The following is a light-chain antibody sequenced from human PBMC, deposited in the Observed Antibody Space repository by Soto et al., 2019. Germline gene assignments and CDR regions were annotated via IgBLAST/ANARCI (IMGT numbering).Light chain of an antibody. J-gene: IGKJ5*01. V-gene: IGKV3-15*01. CDR3: QQYGSSLIT. Sequence: EIVMTESPATLSVPPGERASLSCRASQSVSSNLAWYQQKPGQAPRLLMYGVSTRATGIPARFSGSGSGTDFTLTISRLEPEDFAVYYCQQYGSSLITFGQGTRLEIK. CDR2: GVS. CDR1: QSVSSN.